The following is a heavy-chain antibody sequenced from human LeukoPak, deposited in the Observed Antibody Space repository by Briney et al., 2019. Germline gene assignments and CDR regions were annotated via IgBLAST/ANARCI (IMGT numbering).Heavy chain of an antibody. D-gene: IGHD6-13*01. Sequence: SETLSLTCAVYGGSFSGYYWSWIRQPPGKGLEWIGEINHSGSTNYNPSLKSRVTISVDTSKNQFSLKLSSVTAADTAVYYCARDSSSWYPYWYFDLWGRGTLVTVSS. CDR3: ARDSSSWYPYWYFDL. V-gene: IGHV4-34*01. J-gene: IGHJ2*01. CDR1: GGSFSGYY. CDR2: INHSGST.